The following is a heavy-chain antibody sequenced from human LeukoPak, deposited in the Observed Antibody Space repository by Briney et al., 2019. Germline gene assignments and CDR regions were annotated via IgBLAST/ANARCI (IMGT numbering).Heavy chain of an antibody. CDR3: ARDGSSSWPMLIDYYMDV. D-gene: IGHD6-13*01. V-gene: IGHV1-2*02. J-gene: IGHJ6*03. CDR2: INPNSGGT. Sequence: GASVKVSCKASGYTFTSYYMHWVRQAPGQGLEWMGWINPNSGGTNYAQKFQGRVTMTRDTSISTAYMELSRLRSDDTAVYYCARDGSSSWPMLIDYYMDVWGKGTTVTVSS. CDR1: GYTFTSYY.